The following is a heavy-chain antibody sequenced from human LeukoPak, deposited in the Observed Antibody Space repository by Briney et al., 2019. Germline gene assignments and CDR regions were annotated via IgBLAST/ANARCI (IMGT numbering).Heavy chain of an antibody. CDR1: GGSISSYY. Sequence: PSETLSLTCTVSGGSISSYYWSWIRQPPGKGLEWIGYIYYSGSTNYNPSLKSRVTISVDTSKNQFSLKLSSVTAADTAVYYCAREAPIEHSTENWFDPWGQGTLVTVSS. CDR2: IYYSGST. CDR3: AREAPIEHSTENWFDP. V-gene: IGHV4-59*01. J-gene: IGHJ5*02. D-gene: IGHD3-3*02.